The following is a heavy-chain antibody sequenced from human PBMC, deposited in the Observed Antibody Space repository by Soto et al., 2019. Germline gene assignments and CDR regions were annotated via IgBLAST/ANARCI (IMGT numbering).Heavy chain of an antibody. Sequence: QVPLQESGPRLVRPSGTLSLTCTVSSGSITTANWWSWVRQPPGRGLEWIGEIYHSGSTNYNLSLKSRVNLSVDKSKHPFSLRLSSVPAAATAMYYCARRGGGVVLAATTPLDYWGQGTLVTVSS. V-gene: IGHV4-4*02. CDR3: ARRGGGVVLAATTPLDY. CDR1: SGSITTANW. J-gene: IGHJ4*02. CDR2: IYHSGST. D-gene: IGHD2-15*01.